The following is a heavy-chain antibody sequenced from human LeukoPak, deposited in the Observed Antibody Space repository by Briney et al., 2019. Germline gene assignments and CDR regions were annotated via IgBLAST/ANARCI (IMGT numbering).Heavy chain of an antibody. CDR2: MNLDGSEK. CDR3: GRDKKWLQYYYGVDV. CDR1: EFTFSSYS. J-gene: IGHJ6*02. D-gene: IGHD5-12*01. V-gene: IGHV3-7*01. Sequence: GGSLRLSCAASEFTFSSYSMNWVRQAPGKGLEWVANMNLDGSEKYYVDSVKGRFTISRDNAKNSLYLQMHSLRAEDTAVYYCGRDKKWLQYYYGVDVWGQGTTVIVSS.